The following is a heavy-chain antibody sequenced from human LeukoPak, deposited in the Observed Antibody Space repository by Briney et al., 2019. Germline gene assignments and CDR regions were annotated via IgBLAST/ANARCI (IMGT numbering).Heavy chain of an antibody. CDR2: IGTYGGDT. CDR1: TSR. Sequence: ASVKVSCKATSRISWVRQAPGQGLEWMGWIGTYGGDTYYAQKFQGRITVTTDTSTSTVYMELRNLRSDDTAVYYCARDLWSFYDDSGYNRDFDSWGQGTLVTVSS. CDR3: ARDLWSFYDDSGYNRDFDS. V-gene: IGHV1-18*01. J-gene: IGHJ5*01. D-gene: IGHD3-22*01.